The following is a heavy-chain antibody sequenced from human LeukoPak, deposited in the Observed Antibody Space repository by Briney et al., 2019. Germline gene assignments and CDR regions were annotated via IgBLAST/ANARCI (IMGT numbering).Heavy chain of an antibody. J-gene: IGHJ4*02. CDR3: ARVGYYDSSGYAFDY. V-gene: IGHV4-34*01. CDR2: INHSGST. D-gene: IGHD3-22*01. Sequence: SETLSLTCAVYGGSFSGYYWSWIHQPPGKGLEWIGEINHSGSTYYNPSLKSRVTISVDTSKNQFSLKLSSVTAADTAVYYCARVGYYDSSGYAFDYWGQGTLVTVSS. CDR1: GGSFSGYY.